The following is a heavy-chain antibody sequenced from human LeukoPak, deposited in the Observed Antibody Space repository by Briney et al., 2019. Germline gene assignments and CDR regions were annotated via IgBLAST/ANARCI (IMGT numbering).Heavy chain of an antibody. Sequence: GGSLRLSCAASGFTFSSYAMGWVRQAPGKGLEGVAAISGSGGSTSYAVSVKGRFTSARDNSKNTLYLQKNSLRAEDTAVYYCAKDPNSGNYRLYYMDVWGKGTTVTVSS. J-gene: IGHJ6*03. D-gene: IGHD1-26*01. CDR1: GFTFSSYA. CDR3: AKDPNSGNYRLYYMDV. CDR2: ISGSGGST. V-gene: IGHV3-23*01.